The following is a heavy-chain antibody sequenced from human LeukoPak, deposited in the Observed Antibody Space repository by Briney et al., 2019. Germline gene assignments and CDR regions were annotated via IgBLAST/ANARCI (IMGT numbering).Heavy chain of an antibody. V-gene: IGHV4-59*01. CDR3: ARAPYGGNLYYFDY. D-gene: IGHD4-23*01. Sequence: SETLSLTCTVSGGSISSYYWSWIRQPPGKGLEWIGYIYYSGSTNCNPSLKSRVTISVDTSKNQFSLKLSSVTAADTAVYYCARAPYGGNLYYFDYWGQGTLVTVSS. J-gene: IGHJ4*02. CDR2: IYYSGST. CDR1: GGSISSYY.